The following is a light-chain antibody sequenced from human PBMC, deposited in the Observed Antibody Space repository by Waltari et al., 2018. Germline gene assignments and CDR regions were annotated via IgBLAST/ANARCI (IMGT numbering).Light chain of an antibody. J-gene: IGLJ1*01. Sequence: QSVLTQTPSAAGTPGQRVTMFCSGSTSNIGTNTVNWYQQPPGTAPKLLIYGDDQRPSGVPDRFAGSKSDTSASLVISGLRSEDEGEYFCAAWDDSLTAYVFGTGTKVTVL. CDR2: GDD. CDR3: AAWDDSLTAYV. V-gene: IGLV1-44*01. CDR1: TSNIGTNT.